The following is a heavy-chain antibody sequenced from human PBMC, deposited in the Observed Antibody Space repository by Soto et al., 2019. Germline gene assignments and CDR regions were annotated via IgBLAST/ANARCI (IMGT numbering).Heavy chain of an antibody. Sequence: SETLSLTCTVSGGSISSGGYYWSWIRQHPGKGPEWIGYIYYSGSTYYNPSLKSRVTISVDTSKNQFSLKLSSVTAADTAVYYCARSYYYDSSGYSTCFDYWGQGTLVTVSS. V-gene: IGHV4-31*03. J-gene: IGHJ4*02. D-gene: IGHD3-22*01. CDR1: GGSISSGGYY. CDR2: IYYSGST. CDR3: ARSYYYDSSGYSTCFDY.